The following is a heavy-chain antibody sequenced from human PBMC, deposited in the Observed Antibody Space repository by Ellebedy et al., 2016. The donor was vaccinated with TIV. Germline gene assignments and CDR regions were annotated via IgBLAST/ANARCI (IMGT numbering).Heavy chain of an antibody. CDR3: AKDKGSGTHYNLYFGLDV. CDR2: ISFDGDYE. J-gene: IGHJ6*02. D-gene: IGHD3-10*01. V-gene: IGHV3-30*18. CDR1: EVWFESFG. Sequence: GESLKISCVVSEVWFESFGVHWVRQAPGKGLEWVAVISFDGDYEDYADSVKGRFTISRDNSKNTVHLQMNSLRAEDTAVYFCAKDKGSGTHYNLYFGLDVWGQGTTVTVSS.